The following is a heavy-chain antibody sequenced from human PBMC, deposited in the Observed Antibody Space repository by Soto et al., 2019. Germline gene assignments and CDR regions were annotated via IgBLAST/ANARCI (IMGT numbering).Heavy chain of an antibody. CDR3: ARITGRHLDY. CDR1: GDSISSSTYH. D-gene: IGHD1-20*01. V-gene: IGHV4-39*01. Sequence: PSETLSLTCTVSGDSISSSTYHWGWIRQPPGKGLEWIGSIYYSGSTYYNPSLKSRVTISVDMSKNQFSLNLSSVTAADTAVYYCARITGRHLDYWGQGILVTVSS. J-gene: IGHJ4*02. CDR2: IYYSGST.